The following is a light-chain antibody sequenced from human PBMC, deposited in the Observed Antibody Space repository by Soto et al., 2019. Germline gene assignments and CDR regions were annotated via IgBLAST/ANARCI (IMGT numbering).Light chain of an antibody. CDR2: GAS. V-gene: IGKV3-20*01. CDR1: QSVSSSY. Sequence: EIVFTQSPGTLSLSPGERATLSCRASQSVSSSYLAWYQQKPGQAPRLLIYGASSRATGIPDRFSGSGSGTDFTLTISRLEPEDFAVYYCQQFSSYPLTFGGGTKVEIK. CDR3: QQFSSYPLT. J-gene: IGKJ4*01.